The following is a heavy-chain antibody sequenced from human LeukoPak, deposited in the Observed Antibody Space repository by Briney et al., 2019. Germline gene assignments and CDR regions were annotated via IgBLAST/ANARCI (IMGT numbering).Heavy chain of an antibody. J-gene: IGHJ4*02. D-gene: IGHD5-18*01. Sequence: SETLSLTCAVYGGSFSGYYWSWIRQPPGKGLEWIGEINHSGSTNYNPSLKGRVTISVDTSKNQFSLKLSSVTAADTAVYYCARGTSRGYSIDYWGQGTLVTVSS. V-gene: IGHV4-34*01. CDR1: GGSFSGYY. CDR2: INHSGST. CDR3: ARGTSRGYSIDY.